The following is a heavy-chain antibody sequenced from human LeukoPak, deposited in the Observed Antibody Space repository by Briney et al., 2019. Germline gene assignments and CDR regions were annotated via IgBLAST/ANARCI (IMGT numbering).Heavy chain of an antibody. CDR1: GGSISSYY. J-gene: IGHJ6*02. V-gene: IGHV4-59*12. D-gene: IGHD2-2*01. CDR2: IYYSGST. CDR3: ATDPGETVPAAKGPRGDYCYGMDV. Sequence: SETLSLTCTVSGGSISSYYWSWIRQPPGKGPEWIGYIYYSGSTNYNSSLKSRVTISVDTSKNQFSLKLSSVTAADTAVYYCATDPGETVPAAKGPRGDYCYGMDVWGQGTTVTVSS.